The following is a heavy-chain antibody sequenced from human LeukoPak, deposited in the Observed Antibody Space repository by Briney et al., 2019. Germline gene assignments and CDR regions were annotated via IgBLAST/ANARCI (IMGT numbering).Heavy chain of an antibody. Sequence: GGSLRLSCAASGFTFSNYWMTWVRQAPGKGLEWVANVNQDGSERYYVNSVRGRFTISRDNAKNSLDLQMNSLRAEDTALYFCAKAXXXDVWGQGTTVTVSS. CDR3: AKAXXXDV. CDR1: GFTFSNYW. J-gene: IGHJ6*02. V-gene: IGHV3-7*01. CDR2: VNQDGSER.